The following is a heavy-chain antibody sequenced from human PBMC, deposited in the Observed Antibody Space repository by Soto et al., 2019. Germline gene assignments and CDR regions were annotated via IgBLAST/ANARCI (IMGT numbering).Heavy chain of an antibody. CDR3: ASYGSGSYLSVGWFDP. D-gene: IGHD3-10*01. J-gene: IGHJ5*02. CDR1: GVSISSYY. Sequence: SETLSLTCTVSGVSISSYYWSWIRQPPGKGLEWIGYIYYSGSTNYNPSLKSRVTISVDTSKNQFSLKLSSVTAADTAVYYCASYGSGSYLSVGWFDPWGQGTLVTVSS. CDR2: IYYSGST. V-gene: IGHV4-59*08.